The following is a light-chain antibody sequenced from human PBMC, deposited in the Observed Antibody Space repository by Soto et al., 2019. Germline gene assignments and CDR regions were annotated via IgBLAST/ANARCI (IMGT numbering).Light chain of an antibody. CDR1: QSVRSSY. V-gene: IGKV3-20*01. CDR2: GAS. CDR3: QQYGASPRT. J-gene: IGKJ5*01. Sequence: PGERGTLSCRASQSVRSSYLTWYQQKPGQAPRLLFYGASTRATSIPARFSGSGSGTDFTLTISSLQPEDFAVYYCQQYGASPRTFGQGTRLEI.